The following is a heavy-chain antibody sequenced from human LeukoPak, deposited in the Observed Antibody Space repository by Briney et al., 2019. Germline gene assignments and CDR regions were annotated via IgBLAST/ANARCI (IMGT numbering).Heavy chain of an antibody. Sequence: GSSVKVSCKASGGTFSSYAISWARQAPGQGLEWMGGIIPIFGTANYAQKFQGRVTITADESTSTAYMELSSLRSEDTAVYYCARDRLRGGWYDYWGQGTLVTVSS. V-gene: IGHV1-69*01. CDR1: GGTFSSYA. CDR2: IIPIFGTA. J-gene: IGHJ4*02. CDR3: ARDRLRGGWYDY. D-gene: IGHD6-19*01.